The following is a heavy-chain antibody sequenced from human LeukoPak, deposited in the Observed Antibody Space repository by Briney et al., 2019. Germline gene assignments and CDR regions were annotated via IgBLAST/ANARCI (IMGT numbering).Heavy chain of an antibody. CDR1: GYTFTGYY. Sequence: ASVKVSCKASGYTFTGYYIHWVRQAPGQGLEWMGWINPNSGGTNYAQKFQGRVTMTRDASIRTAYMELSRLRSDDTAMYYCARYYIEGRCFDYWGQGTLVTVSS. D-gene: IGHD3-10*01. CDR3: ARYYIEGRCFDY. V-gene: IGHV1-2*02. J-gene: IGHJ4*02. CDR2: INPNSGGT.